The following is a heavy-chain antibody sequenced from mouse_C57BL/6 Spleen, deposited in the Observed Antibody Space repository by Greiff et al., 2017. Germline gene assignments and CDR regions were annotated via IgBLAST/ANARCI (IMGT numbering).Heavy chain of an antibody. J-gene: IGHJ4*01. CDR2: INPNYGTT. CDR1: GYSFTDYN. D-gene: IGHD2-13*01. V-gene: IGHV1-39*01. CDR3: GRSGDGEYGYAMDD. Sequence: EVQLQQSGPELVKPGASVKISCKASGYSFTDYNMNWVKQSNGQSLEWIGVINPNYGTTSYNQKFKGKATLTVDQSSSTAYMQLNSLTSEDSAVYYCGRSGDGEYGYAMDDWGQGTSVTAAS.